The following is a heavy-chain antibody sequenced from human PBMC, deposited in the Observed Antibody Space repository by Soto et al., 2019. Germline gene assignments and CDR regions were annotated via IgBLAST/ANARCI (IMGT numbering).Heavy chain of an antibody. V-gene: IGHV3-48*04. CDR2: ISGGGGTM. CDR3: ARDKSGTYSLDY. Sequence: EVQVVESGGGSVQPGGSLRLSCAASGFTFSRYTMNWVRQAPGKGLEWLSYISGGGGTMSYADSVKGRVTISRDNAKNSLYLQMDSLRAEDTAVYYCARDKSGTYSLDYWGQGTLVTVSS. J-gene: IGHJ4*02. CDR1: GFTFSRYT. D-gene: IGHD1-26*01.